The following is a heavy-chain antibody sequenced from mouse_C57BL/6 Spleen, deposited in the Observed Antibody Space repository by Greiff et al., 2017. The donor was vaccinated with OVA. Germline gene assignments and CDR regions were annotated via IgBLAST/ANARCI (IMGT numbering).Heavy chain of an antibody. CDR1: GFTFSSYT. CDR3: ARHWSYWYCDV. V-gene: IGHV5-9*01. CDR2: ISGGGNT. J-gene: IGHJ1*03. Sequence: EVQGVESGGGLVKPGGSLKLSCAASGFTFSSYTMSWVRQTPEKRLEWVATISGGGNTYYPDSVKGRFTISRDNAKNTLYLQMSSLRSEDTALYYCARHWSYWYCDVWGTGTTVTVSS.